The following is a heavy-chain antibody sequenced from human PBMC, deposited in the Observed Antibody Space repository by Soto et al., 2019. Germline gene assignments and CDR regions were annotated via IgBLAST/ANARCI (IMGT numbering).Heavy chain of an antibody. D-gene: IGHD5-18*01. Sequence: ASVKLSCKASGYTFSNYGISWVRQGPGQGLEWMGWISGYNGNTHYEEKVQDRIKMTTDTSTSTTYLELRSLRSDDTAVYFCARDPGFGFGYSYAFAMDVWGQGTTVTVSS. CDR3: ARDPGFGFGYSYAFAMDV. J-gene: IGHJ6*02. V-gene: IGHV1-18*01. CDR2: ISGYNGNT. CDR1: GYTFSNYG.